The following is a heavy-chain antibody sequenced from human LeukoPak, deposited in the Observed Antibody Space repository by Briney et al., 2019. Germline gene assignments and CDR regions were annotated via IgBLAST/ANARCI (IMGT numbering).Heavy chain of an antibody. CDR2: IDPSGGNT. Sequence: ASVTVSCKASGYTFISYYMHWVRQAPGQGLEWMGIIDPSGGNTNYAQKFQGRVTMTRDTSTSTVYMELSNLRSEDTAVYYCARVRYSSSWYLLDSWGQGTLVTVSS. D-gene: IGHD6-13*01. CDR1: GYTFISYY. CDR3: ARVRYSSSWYLLDS. V-gene: IGHV1-46*01. J-gene: IGHJ4*02.